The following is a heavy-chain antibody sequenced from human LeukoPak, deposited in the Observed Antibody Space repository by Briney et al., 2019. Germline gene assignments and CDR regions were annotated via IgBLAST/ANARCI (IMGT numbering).Heavy chain of an antibody. Sequence: PSETLSLTCAVYGGSFSGYYWSWIRQPPGKGLEWIGEINHSGSTNYNPSLKSRVIISVDTSKNQFSLKLSSVTAADTAVYYCWSGRTGTPPLDYWGQGTLVTVSS. J-gene: IGHJ4*02. D-gene: IGHD1-7*01. CDR1: GGSFSGYY. CDR3: WSGRTGTPPLDY. CDR2: INHSGST. V-gene: IGHV4-34*01.